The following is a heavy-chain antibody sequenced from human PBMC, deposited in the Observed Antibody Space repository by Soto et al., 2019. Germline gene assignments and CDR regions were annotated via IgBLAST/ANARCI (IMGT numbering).Heavy chain of an antibody. Sequence: GASVKVSCKASGYTFTNYGINWVRQAPGQGLEWMGYVSAYNGNTHYAQKVQGRVTMTADTSTNTVYMELTSLTSDDTAVYFCARGNCGSATCYNHLGYFDFWGQGALVTVSS. V-gene: IGHV1-18*01. CDR2: VSAYNGNT. D-gene: IGHD2-2*02. CDR1: GYTFTNYG. CDR3: ARGNCGSATCYNHLGYFDF. J-gene: IGHJ4*02.